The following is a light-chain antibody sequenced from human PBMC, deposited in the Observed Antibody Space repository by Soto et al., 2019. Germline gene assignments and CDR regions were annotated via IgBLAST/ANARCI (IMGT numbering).Light chain of an antibody. Sequence: DIQMTQSPSTLSASVGDRVTITCRASQTIGNWLAWYQQKAGKAPKLLIYKASYLDGGVPSRFSGSGAGTEFTFTISSLQHDDFATYSCQQYNGKFGQGTKVEIK. CDR1: QTIGNW. J-gene: IGKJ1*01. CDR3: QQYNGK. CDR2: KAS. V-gene: IGKV1-5*03.